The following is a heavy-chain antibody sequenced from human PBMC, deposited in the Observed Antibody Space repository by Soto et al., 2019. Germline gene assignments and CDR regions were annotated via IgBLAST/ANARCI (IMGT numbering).Heavy chain of an antibody. V-gene: IGHV3-33*01. CDR2: IWYDGSNK. CDR1: GFTFSSYG. Sequence: PGGSLRLSCAASGFTFSSYGMHWVRQAPGKGLEWVAVIWYDGSNKYYADSVKGRFTISRDNSKNTLYLQMNSLRAEDTAVYYCARDRAPFPNGIEYYFDYWGQGTLVTVSS. CDR3: ARDRAPFPNGIEYYFDY. J-gene: IGHJ4*02. D-gene: IGHD1-26*01.